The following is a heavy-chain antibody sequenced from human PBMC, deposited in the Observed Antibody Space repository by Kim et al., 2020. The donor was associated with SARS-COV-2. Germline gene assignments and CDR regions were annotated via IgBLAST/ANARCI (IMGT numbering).Heavy chain of an antibody. Sequence: ASVKVSCKASGYTFTSYAMHWVRQAPGQRLEWMGWINAGNGNTKYSQKFQGRVTITRDTSASTAYMELSSLRSEDTAVYYCARDRRVSSSWYFDAFDIWGQGTMVTVSS. D-gene: IGHD6-13*01. V-gene: IGHV1-3*01. CDR2: INAGNGNT. J-gene: IGHJ3*02. CDR3: ARDRRVSSSWYFDAFDI. CDR1: GYTFTSYA.